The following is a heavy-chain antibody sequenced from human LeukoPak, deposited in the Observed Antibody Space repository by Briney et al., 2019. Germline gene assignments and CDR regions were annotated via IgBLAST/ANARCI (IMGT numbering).Heavy chain of an antibody. D-gene: IGHD4-17*01. Sequence: GGSLRLSCAASGFTFSSYSMNWVRQAPGKGLEWVSSISSSSSYIYYADSVKGRFTISRDNAKNSLYLQMNSLRAEDTAVYYCARDTPNGDHVDAFDIWGQGTMVTVSS. CDR2: ISSSSSYI. J-gene: IGHJ3*02. CDR3: ARDTPNGDHVDAFDI. V-gene: IGHV3-21*01. CDR1: GFTFSSYS.